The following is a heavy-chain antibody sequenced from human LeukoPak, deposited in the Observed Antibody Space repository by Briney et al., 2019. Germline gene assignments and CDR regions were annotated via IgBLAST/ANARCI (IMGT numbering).Heavy chain of an antibody. CDR2: LSFDGDEK. V-gene: IGHV3-30-3*01. J-gene: IGHJ6*03. CDR1: GFTFNTYS. CDR3: AKDRARSGFWSAPGYYYYMDV. D-gene: IGHD3-3*01. Sequence: GGSLRLSCVASGFTFNTYSMHWVRQAPGKGLEWVAVLSFDGDEKHYADSVKGRFTISRDNSKNTLYLQMNSLRAEGTAVYYCAKDRARSGFWSAPGYYYYMDVWGKGTTVTVSS.